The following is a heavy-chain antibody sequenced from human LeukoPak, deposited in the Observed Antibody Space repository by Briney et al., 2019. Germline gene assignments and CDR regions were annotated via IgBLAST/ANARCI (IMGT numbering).Heavy chain of an antibody. Sequence: PGGSLRLSCAASGFTFDDYCMSWVRQAPGKGLEWVSGINWNGGSTGYADSVKGRFTISRYNAKNSLYLQMNSLRAEDTALYYCARVNSGATGHYYYYMDVWGKGTTVTVSS. V-gene: IGHV3-20*04. CDR3: ARVNSGATGHYYYYMDV. CDR2: INWNGGST. D-gene: IGHD4-11*01. CDR1: GFTFDDYC. J-gene: IGHJ6*03.